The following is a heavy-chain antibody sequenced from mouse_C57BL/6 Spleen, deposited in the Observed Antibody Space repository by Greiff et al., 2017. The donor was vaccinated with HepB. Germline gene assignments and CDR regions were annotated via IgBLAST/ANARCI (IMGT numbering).Heavy chain of an antibody. V-gene: IGHV1-19*01. CDR1: GYTFTDYY. J-gene: IGHJ4*01. CDR2: INPYNGGT. Sequence: EVQLQQSGPVLVKPGASVKMSCKASGYTFTDYYMNWVKQSHGKSLEWIGVINPYNGGTSYNQKFKGKATLTVDKSSSTAYMELNSLTSEDSAVEYCARGGLWLRREAMDYWGQGTSVTVSS. CDR3: ARGGLWLRREAMDY. D-gene: IGHD2-2*01.